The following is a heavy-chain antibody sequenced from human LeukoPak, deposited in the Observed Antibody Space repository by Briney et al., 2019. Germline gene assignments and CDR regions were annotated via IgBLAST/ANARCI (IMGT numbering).Heavy chain of an antibody. D-gene: IGHD3-3*01. CDR2: INHSGST. CDR3: ARITSTIFGVVMNYYYYGMDV. J-gene: IGHJ6*02. V-gene: IGHV4-34*01. Sequence: SETLSLTCAVYGGSFSGYYWSWIRQPPGKGLEWTGEINHSGSTNYNPSLKSRVTISVDTSKNQFSLKLSSVTAADTAVYYCARITSTIFGVVMNYYYYGMDVWGQGTTVTVSS. CDR1: GGSFSGYY.